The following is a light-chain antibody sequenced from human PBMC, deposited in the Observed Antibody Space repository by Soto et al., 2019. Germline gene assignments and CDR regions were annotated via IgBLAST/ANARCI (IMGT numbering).Light chain of an antibody. CDR3: QQYNNWPPIT. J-gene: IGKJ5*01. CDR1: QSVSNN. CDR2: GTS. Sequence: EIVLTQSPGTLSLSPGERATLSCRASQSVSNNYLAWYQQKPGQAPRLLIYGTSNRAAGVPARYSGGRSGTEFTLTISSLQSEDFAIYYCQQYNNWPPITFGQGTRLEI. V-gene: IGKV3-15*01.